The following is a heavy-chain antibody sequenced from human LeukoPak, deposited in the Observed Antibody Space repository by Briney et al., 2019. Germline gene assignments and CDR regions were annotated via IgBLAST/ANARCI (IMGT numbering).Heavy chain of an antibody. D-gene: IGHD5-24*01. Sequence: PSETLSLTCTVSGGSISSSSYYWGWIRQPPGKGLEWIGSIYYSGSTNYNPSLKSRVTMSVDTSKNQFSLKLSSVTAADTAVYYCARGRDGAPYYFDYWGQGTLVTVSS. CDR3: ARGRDGAPYYFDY. CDR1: GGSISSSSYY. J-gene: IGHJ4*02. CDR2: IYYSGST. V-gene: IGHV4-39*07.